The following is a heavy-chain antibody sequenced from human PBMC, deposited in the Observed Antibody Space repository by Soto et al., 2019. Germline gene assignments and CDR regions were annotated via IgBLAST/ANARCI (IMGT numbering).Heavy chain of an antibody. Sequence: SETLSLTCAVYGGSFSGYYWSWIRQPPGKGLEWIGEINHSGSTNYNPSLKSRVTISVDTSKNQFSLKLSSVTAADTAVYYCARGYVLGSYGWFDPWGQGTLVTVSS. CDR1: GGSFSGYY. V-gene: IGHV4-34*01. D-gene: IGHD1-26*01. J-gene: IGHJ5*02. CDR2: INHSGST. CDR3: ARGYVLGSYGWFDP.